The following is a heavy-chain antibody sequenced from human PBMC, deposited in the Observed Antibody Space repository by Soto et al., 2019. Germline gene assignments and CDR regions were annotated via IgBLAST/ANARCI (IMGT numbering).Heavy chain of an antibody. CDR1: GFTFSSYA. D-gene: IGHD6-13*01. CDR3: AKDGRYSSSWYYGMDV. V-gene: IGHV3-23*01. J-gene: IGHJ6*02. Sequence: PGGSLRLSCAASGFTFSSYAMSWVRQAPGKGLEWVSAISGSGGSTYYADSVKGRFTISRDNSKNTLYLQMNSLRAEDTAVYYCAKDGRYSSSWYYGMDVWGQGTTVTVSS. CDR2: ISGSGGST.